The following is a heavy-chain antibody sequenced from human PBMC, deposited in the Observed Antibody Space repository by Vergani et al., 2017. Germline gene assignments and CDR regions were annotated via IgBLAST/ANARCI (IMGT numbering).Heavy chain of an antibody. CDR3: ARDHNDFHYYYGMDV. CDR1: GGTFSSYT. V-gene: IGHV1-69*08. CDR2: IIPILGIA. J-gene: IGHJ6*02. D-gene: IGHD3-3*01. Sequence: QVQLVQSGAEVKKPGSSVKVSCKASGGTFSSYTISWVRQAPGQGLEWMGRIIPILGIANYAQKFQGRLTITADKSTSTAYMELSSLRSEDTAVYYCARDHNDFHYYYGMDVWGQGTTVTVSS.